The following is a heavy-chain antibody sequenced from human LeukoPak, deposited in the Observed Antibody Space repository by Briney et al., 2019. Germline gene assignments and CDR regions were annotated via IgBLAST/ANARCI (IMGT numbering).Heavy chain of an antibody. CDR1: GGAINSYH. Sequence: SETLSLTCTVSGGAINSYHWTWIRQPPGKGLEWIASIYYIGSPKYNPSLESRVTISVDTSKNQLSLKLTSVTAADTAVYYCARWDDSAWGFGNWGPGTLVTVSS. V-gene: IGHV4-59*08. CDR2: IYYIGSP. CDR3: ARWDDSAWGFGN. J-gene: IGHJ4*02. D-gene: IGHD6-19*01.